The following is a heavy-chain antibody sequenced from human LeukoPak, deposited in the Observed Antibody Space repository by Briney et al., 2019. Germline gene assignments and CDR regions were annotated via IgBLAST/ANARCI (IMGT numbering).Heavy chain of an antibody. CDR2: ISGSGGST. J-gene: IGHJ4*02. CDR3: AKDWCSSTSCLQGQPSSWTYFDY. CDR1: GFTFSSYA. Sequence: GGSLGLSCAASGFTFSSYAMSWVRQAPGKGLEWVSAISGSGGSTYYADSVKGRFTISRDNSKNTLYLQMNSLRAEDTAVYYCAKDWCSSTSCLQGQPSSWTYFDYWGQGTLVTVSP. D-gene: IGHD2-2*01. V-gene: IGHV3-23*01.